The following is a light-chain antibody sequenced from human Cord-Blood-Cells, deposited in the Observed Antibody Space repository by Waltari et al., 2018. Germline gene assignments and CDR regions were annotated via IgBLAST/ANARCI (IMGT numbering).Light chain of an antibody. CDR1: KLGDKY. CDR2: QES. V-gene: IGLV3-1*01. J-gene: IGLJ3*02. CDR3: QAWDSSTAV. Sequence: SYELTQPPSVSVSPGQTASITCSGDKLGDKYACWYQQKPGQSPVLVIYQESKRPSGIPERFSGSNSGNTATLTIGGTQAMDEADYYCQAWDSSTAVFGGGTKLTVL.